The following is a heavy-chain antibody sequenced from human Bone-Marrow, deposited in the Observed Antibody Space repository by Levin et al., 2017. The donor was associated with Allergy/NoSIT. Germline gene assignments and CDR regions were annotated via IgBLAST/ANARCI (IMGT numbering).Heavy chain of an antibody. J-gene: IGHJ6*02. CDR1: GYIFTNYF. V-gene: IGHV5-51*01. D-gene: IGHD5-18*01. CDR2: IYPGDSDT. Sequence: RGESLKISCKGSGYIFTNYFIAWVRQMPGKGLESMGLIYPGDSDTRYSPSFQGQVTISVDKSINTAYLEWNSLKASDTAMYYCARHADTVMVVAMDVWGQGTTVTVSS. CDR3: ARHADTVMVVAMDV.